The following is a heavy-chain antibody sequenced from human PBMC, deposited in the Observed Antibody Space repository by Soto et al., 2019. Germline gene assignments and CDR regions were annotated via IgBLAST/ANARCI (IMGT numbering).Heavy chain of an antibody. D-gene: IGHD3-10*01. V-gene: IGHV3-66*01. CDR2: IYSGGST. CDR3: ARDRVWYYGSGSYYGYYYMDV. J-gene: IGHJ6*03. Sequence: GGSLRLSCAASGFTVSSNYMSWVRQAPGKGLEWVSVIYSGGSTYYADSVKGRFTISRDNSKNTLYLQMNSLRAEDTAVYYCARDRVWYYGSGSYYGYYYMDVWGKGTTVTVSS. CDR1: GFTVSSNY.